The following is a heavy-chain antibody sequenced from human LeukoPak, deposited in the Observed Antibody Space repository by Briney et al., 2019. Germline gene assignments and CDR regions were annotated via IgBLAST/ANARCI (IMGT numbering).Heavy chain of an antibody. D-gene: IGHD2-15*01. CDR2: ISSDGSNT. J-gene: IGHJ5*02. Sequence: GGSLRLSCVTSGFTFSNNWMHWVRQAPGKGLVWVSRISSDGSNTAYADSVKGRFTTSRDIAKNTMDLQMNSLRAEDTAVYYCASVVVGSPSWGQGTLVTVSS. CDR3: ASVVVGSPS. CDR1: GFTFSNNW. V-gene: IGHV3-74*01.